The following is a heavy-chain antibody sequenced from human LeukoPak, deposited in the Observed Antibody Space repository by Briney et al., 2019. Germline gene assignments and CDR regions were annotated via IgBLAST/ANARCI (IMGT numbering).Heavy chain of an antibody. J-gene: IGHJ3*02. V-gene: IGHV3-30*03. Sequence: PGGSLRLSCAASGFTFRSYAMHWVRRAPGKGLEWVSVISFDGNHKQYADSARGRFTISRDNAKNSLYLQMNSLRAEDTAVYYCARTREAYGRFDAFDIWGQGTMVTVSS. CDR1: GFTFRSYA. D-gene: IGHD3-10*01. CDR3: ARTREAYGRFDAFDI. CDR2: ISFDGNHK.